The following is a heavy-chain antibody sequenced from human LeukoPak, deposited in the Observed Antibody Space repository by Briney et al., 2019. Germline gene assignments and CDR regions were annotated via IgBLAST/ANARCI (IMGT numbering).Heavy chain of an antibody. CDR3: ARDRVIGVRTFFDY. CDR2: IYYSGST. Sequence: KTSETLSLTCTVSGGSISSSSYYWGWIRQPPGKGLEWIGSIYYSGSTYYNPSLKSRVTISVDTSKNQFSLKLSSVTAADTAVYYCARDRVIGVRTFFDYWGQGTLVTVSS. V-gene: IGHV4-39*07. D-gene: IGHD2/OR15-2a*01. J-gene: IGHJ4*02. CDR1: GGSISSSSYY.